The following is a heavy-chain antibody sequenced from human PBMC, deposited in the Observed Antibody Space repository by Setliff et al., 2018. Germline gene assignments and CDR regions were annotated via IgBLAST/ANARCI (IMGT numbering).Heavy chain of an antibody. Sequence: PSETLSLTCTVSGVSITSHYWSWIRQPPGRALEXVGYIHHSGSTNYNPSLKSRVTLSMDTSRNHFSLNLTSLTAADTALYYCARDNIGPDALDIWGQGTMVTVSS. J-gene: IGHJ3*02. V-gene: IGHV4-59*11. CDR1: GVSITSHY. CDR2: IHHSGST. CDR3: ARDNIGPDALDI.